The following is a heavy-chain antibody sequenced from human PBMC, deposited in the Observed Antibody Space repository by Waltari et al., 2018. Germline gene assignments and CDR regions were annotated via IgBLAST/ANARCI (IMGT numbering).Heavy chain of an antibody. D-gene: IGHD2-2*01. J-gene: IGHJ6*02. V-gene: IGHV3-53*01. CDR2: IYSGGST. CDR1: GFTVSSNY. Sequence: EVQLVESGGGLIQPGGSLRLSCAASGFTVSSNYMSWVRQAPGKGLEWVSVIYSGGSTYYADSVKGRFTISRDNSKNTLYLQMNSLRAEDTAVYYCARASQLLEEYYGMDVWGQGTTVTVSS. CDR3: ARASQLLEEYYGMDV.